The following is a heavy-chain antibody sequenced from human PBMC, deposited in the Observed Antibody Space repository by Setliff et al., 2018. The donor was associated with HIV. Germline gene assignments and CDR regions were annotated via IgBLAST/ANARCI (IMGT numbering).Heavy chain of an antibody. V-gene: IGHV3-30*02. CDR3: ARGNIAAGAPFDY. D-gene: IGHD6-13*01. CDR2: IRYDGSNV. J-gene: IGHJ4*02. Sequence: PGGSLRLSCAASGFLFSSYGLHWVRQAPRRGLEWVAFIRYDGSNVHYADTVKGRFTISRDNSKNSLYLQMNSLRAEDTAVYYCARGNIAAGAPFDYWGQGALVTVSS. CDR1: GFLFSSYG.